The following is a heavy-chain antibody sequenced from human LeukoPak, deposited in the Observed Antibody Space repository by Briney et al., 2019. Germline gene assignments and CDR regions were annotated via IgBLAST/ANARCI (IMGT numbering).Heavy chain of an antibody. CDR1: GFTLSSYE. CDR3: VRDRAEGRAWVEFDP. J-gene: IGHJ5*02. Sequence: GGSLRLSCAASGFTLSSYEMNWVRQAPGKAPEWVSLLYSNGGKYYADSVQGRFIISRDNSKNTLYLQMNNLRVEDTAVYHCVRDRAEGRAWVEFDPWGQGTVVTVSS. CDR2: LYSNGGK. V-gene: IGHV3-66*03.